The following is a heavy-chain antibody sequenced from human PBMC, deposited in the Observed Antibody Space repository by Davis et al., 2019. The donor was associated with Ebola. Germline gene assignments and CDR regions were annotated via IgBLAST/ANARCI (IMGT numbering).Heavy chain of an antibody. Sequence: PGGSLRLSCAASGFTFSSYGMHWVRQAPGKGLEWVAVIWYDGSNKYYADSVKGRFTISRDNSKNTLYLQMNSLRAEDTAVYYCAKSGLGYSSGCPDYWGQGTLVTVSS. CDR2: IWYDGSNK. D-gene: IGHD6-19*01. V-gene: IGHV3-33*06. J-gene: IGHJ4*02. CDR1: GFTFSSYG. CDR3: AKSGLGYSSGCPDY.